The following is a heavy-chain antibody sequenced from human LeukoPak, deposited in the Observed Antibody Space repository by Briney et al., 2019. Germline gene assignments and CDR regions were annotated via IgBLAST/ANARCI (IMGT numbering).Heavy chain of an antibody. CDR2: ISYDGSNR. CDR3: ARDMDYYGSGSYYYY. J-gene: IGHJ4*02. D-gene: IGHD3-10*01. Sequence: GGSLRLSCAASGFTFSSYAMHWVRQAPGKGLEWVAVISYDGSNRYYADSVRGRFTISRDNSKNTLYLQMNSLRAEDTAVYYCARDMDYYGSGSYYYYWGQGTLVTVSS. V-gene: IGHV3-30-3*01. CDR1: GFTFSSYA.